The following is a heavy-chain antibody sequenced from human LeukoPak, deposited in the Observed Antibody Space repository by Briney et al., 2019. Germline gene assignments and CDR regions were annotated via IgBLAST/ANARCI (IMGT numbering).Heavy chain of an antibody. D-gene: IGHD2-2*01. J-gene: IGHJ3*02. CDR3: ARDSNAFDI. V-gene: IGHV4-59*12. CDR2: IYYSGST. CDR1: GGAISSYY. Sequence: PSETLSLTCSVSGGAISSYYWSWIRQPPGKGLEWIGYIYYSGSTNYNPSLKSRVTISVDTTKNQFSLKLSSVTGADTAVYYCARDSNAFDIWGRGTVVTVSS.